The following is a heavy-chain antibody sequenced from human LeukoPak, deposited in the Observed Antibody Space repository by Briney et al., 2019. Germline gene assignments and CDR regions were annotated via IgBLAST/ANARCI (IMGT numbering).Heavy chain of an antibody. CDR3: ARRGYDILTGYYFDY. CDR1: DYFFTTYW. CDR2: NYPTYSAT. V-gene: IGHV5-51*01. Sequence: PKISGKGSDYFFTTYWLGGVGQMPGKGLDWMGINYPTYSATKYSPPFQAQVTISVDKSNRTAYLRWSSLKASDTAMYYCARRGYDILTGYYFDYWGQGTLVTASS. D-gene: IGHD3-9*01. J-gene: IGHJ4*02.